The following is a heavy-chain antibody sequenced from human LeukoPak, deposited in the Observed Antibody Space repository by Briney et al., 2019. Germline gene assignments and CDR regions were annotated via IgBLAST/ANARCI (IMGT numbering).Heavy chain of an antibody. Sequence: SVKVSCKASGGTFSSYAISWVRQAPGQGLEWMGGTIPIFGTANYAQKFQGRVTITADKSTSTAYMELSSLRSEDTAVYYCAKSTLYCSSTSCYDSYYYGMDVWGKGTTVTVSS. CDR3: AKSTLYCSSTSCYDSYYYGMDV. D-gene: IGHD2-2*01. CDR1: GGTFSSYA. V-gene: IGHV1-69*06. CDR2: TIPIFGTA. J-gene: IGHJ6*04.